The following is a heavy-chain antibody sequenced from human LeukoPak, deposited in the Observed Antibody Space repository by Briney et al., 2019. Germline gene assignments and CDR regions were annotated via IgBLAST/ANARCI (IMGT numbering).Heavy chain of an antibody. D-gene: IGHD3-22*01. CDR3: ARSTWLLDK. CDR2: IYYSRST. J-gene: IGHJ4*02. CDR1: GGSISPYY. V-gene: IGHV4-59*01. Sequence: PSETLSLTCTVSGGSISPYYWSWIRQPPGKGLEWIGYIYYSRSTNYNPSLKSRVTISLDTSKNQFSLKLSSVTAADTAVYYCARSTWLLDKWGQGTLVTVSS.